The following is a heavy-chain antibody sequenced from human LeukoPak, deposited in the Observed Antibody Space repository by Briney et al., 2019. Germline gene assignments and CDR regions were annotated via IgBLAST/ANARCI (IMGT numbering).Heavy chain of an antibody. J-gene: IGHJ4*02. Sequence: GASVKVSCKASGYTFTGYYMHWVRQAPGQGLEWMGRINPNSGGTNYAQKFQGRVTMTRDTSISTAYMELSRLRSDDTAVYYCARGGDTMVRGVQPNSDYWGQGTLVTVSS. CDR1: GYTFTGYY. CDR2: INPNSGGT. D-gene: IGHD3-10*01. CDR3: ARGGDTMVRGVQPNSDY. V-gene: IGHV1-2*06.